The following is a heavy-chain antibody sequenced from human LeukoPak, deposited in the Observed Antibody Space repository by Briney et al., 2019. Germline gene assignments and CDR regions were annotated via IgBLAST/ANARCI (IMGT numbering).Heavy chain of an antibody. V-gene: IGHV4-39*07. CDR3: ARGADIVVVPAAFPFDY. CDR1: GGSISSSSYY. J-gene: IGHJ4*02. D-gene: IGHD2-2*01. CDR2: IYYSGST. Sequence: SETLSLTCTVSGGSISSSSYYWGWIRQPPGKGLEWIGSIYYSGSTYYNPSLKSRVTISVDTSKNQFSLKLSSVTAADTAVYYCARGADIVVVPAAFPFDYWGQGTLVTVSS.